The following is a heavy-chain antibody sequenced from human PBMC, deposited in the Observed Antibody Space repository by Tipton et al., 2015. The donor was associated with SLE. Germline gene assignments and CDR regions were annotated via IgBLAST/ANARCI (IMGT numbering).Heavy chain of an antibody. CDR1: GGSFSGYY. CDR2: IYYSGST. J-gene: IGHJ3*02. V-gene: IGHV4-59*01. Sequence: LRLSCAVYGGSFSGYYWGWIRQPPGKGLEWIGYIYYSGSTNYNPSPKSRVTLSVDTSKKQFSLKLSSVTAADTAVYYCERGSYGTDAFDIWGQGTMVTVSS. D-gene: IGHD3-10*01. CDR3: ERGSYGTDAFDI.